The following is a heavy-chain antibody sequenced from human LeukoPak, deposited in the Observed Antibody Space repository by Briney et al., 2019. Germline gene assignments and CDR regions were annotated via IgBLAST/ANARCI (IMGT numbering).Heavy chain of an antibody. CDR2: ISASGGNT. CDR3: AKDQRGAIPYYFDY. CDR1: GFTFTTYV. Sequence: GGSLRLSCAASGFTFTTYVMTWVRQAPGKGLEWVSGISASGGNTYYADSVKGRLTISRDNSKNTLYLQMNSLRAEDTAVYYCAKDQRGAIPYYFDYWGQGTLVTVSS. D-gene: IGHD1-26*01. V-gene: IGHV3-23*01. J-gene: IGHJ4*02.